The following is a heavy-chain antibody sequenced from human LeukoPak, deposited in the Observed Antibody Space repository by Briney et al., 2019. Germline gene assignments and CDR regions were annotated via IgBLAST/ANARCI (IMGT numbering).Heavy chain of an antibody. CDR3: ARVGKDTFDY. CDR2: IYHSGST. Sequence: SETLSLTCTVSGGSISSGGYYWSWIRQPPGKGLEWIGYIYHSGSTYYNPSLKSRVTISVDRSKNQFSLNLRSVTAADTAVYYCARVGKDTFDYWGQGALVTVSS. J-gene: IGHJ4*02. V-gene: IGHV4-30-2*01. CDR1: GGSISSGGYY. D-gene: IGHD4-23*01.